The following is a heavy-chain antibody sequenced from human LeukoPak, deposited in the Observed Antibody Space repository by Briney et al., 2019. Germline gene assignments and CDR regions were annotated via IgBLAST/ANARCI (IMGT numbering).Heavy chain of an antibody. V-gene: IGHV1-69*05. Sequence: SVKVSCKASGGTFSSYAISWVRQAPGQGLEWMGGIIPIFGTANYAQKFQGRVTITTDESSSTAYMELSSLRSEDTAVYYCAREGSAYCSGGSCYVYWGQGTLVTVSS. CDR1: GGTFSSYA. D-gene: IGHD2-15*01. CDR2: IIPIFGTA. CDR3: AREGSAYCSGGSCYVY. J-gene: IGHJ4*02.